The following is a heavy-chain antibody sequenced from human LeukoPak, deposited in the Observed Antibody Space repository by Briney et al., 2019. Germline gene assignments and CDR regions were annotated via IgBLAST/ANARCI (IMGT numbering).Heavy chain of an antibody. V-gene: IGHV4-59*01. CDR2: IYYSGST. CDR1: GDSISSYY. D-gene: IGHD6-13*01. Sequence: SETLSLTCTVSGDSISSYYWSWIRQPPGKGLEWIGYIYYSGSTNYNPSLKSRVTISVDTSKNQFSLKLSSVTAADTAVYYCARGGRGIAAAGGLDYWGQGTLVTVSS. J-gene: IGHJ4*01. CDR3: ARGGRGIAAAGGLDY.